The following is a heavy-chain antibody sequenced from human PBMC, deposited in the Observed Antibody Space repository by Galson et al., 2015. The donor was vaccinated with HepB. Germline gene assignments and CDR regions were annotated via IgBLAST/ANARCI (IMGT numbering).Heavy chain of an antibody. CDR2: IIPIFGTA. Sequence: SVKVSCKASGGTFSSYAISWVRQAPGQGLEWMGGIIPIFGTANYAQKFQGRVTITADESTSTAYMELSSLRSEDTAVYYCARDRWFGEFLYYYGMDVWGQGTTVTVSS. J-gene: IGHJ6*02. CDR3: ARDRWFGEFLYYYGMDV. CDR1: GGTFSSYA. D-gene: IGHD3-10*01. V-gene: IGHV1-69*13.